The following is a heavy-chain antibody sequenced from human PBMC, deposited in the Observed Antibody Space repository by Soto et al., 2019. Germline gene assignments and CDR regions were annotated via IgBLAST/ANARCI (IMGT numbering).Heavy chain of an antibody. D-gene: IGHD3-3*01. J-gene: IGHJ6*03. Sequence: QVPLVQSGAEVKKPGASVKVSCKASGYTFTSYGISWVRQAPGQGLEWMGWISAYNGNTNYAQKLQGRVTMTTDTSTSTAYMELRSLRSDDTAVYYCAREYDFWSGQGNYYYYMDVWGKGTTVTVSS. CDR1: GYTFTSYG. V-gene: IGHV1-18*01. CDR3: AREYDFWSGQGNYYYYMDV. CDR2: ISAYNGNT.